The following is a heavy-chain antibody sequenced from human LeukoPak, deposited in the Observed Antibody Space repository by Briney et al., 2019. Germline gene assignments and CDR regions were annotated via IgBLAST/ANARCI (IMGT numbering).Heavy chain of an antibody. CDR2: IYHSGST. V-gene: IGHV4-38-2*02. CDR1: GYSISSGYY. D-gene: IGHD6-19*01. J-gene: IGHJ4*02. Sequence: SETLSLTCTVSGYSISSGYYWGWIRQPPGKGLEWIGSIYHSGSTYYNPSLKSRVTISVDRSKNQFSLKLSSVTAADTAVYYCAREAGGLVDYWGQGTLVTVSS. CDR3: AREAGGLVDY.